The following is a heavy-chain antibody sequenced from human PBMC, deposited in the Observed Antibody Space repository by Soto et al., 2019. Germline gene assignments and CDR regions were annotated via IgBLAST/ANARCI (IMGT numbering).Heavy chain of an antibody. Sequence: QITLKESGPPLVSPAQTLTLTCAFSGFSLTTTHMGVAWIRQPPGKALEWLALIYWDDDKRYSPSLKNRLAISKDTSRNRVVLTITNMNPEDTGTYFCAHAGDYALLSFDHWGPGTLGTVSS. J-gene: IGHJ4*02. CDR1: GFSLTTTHMG. CDR2: IYWDDDK. D-gene: IGHD4-17*01. V-gene: IGHV2-5*02. CDR3: AHAGDYALLSFDH.